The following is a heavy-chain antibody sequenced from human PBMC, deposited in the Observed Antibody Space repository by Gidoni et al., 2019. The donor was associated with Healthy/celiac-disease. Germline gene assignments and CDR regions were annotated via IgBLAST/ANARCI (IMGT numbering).Heavy chain of an antibody. D-gene: IGHD3-10*01. Sequence: QVQLQESGPGLVKPSETLSLTCAVSGYSISSGYYWGWIRQPPGKGLEWIGSIYHSGSTYYHPSLKSRVTISVDTSKNQFSLKLSSVTAADTAVYYCARDPYSGGAVDYWGQGTLVTVSS. CDR3: ARDPYSGGAVDY. J-gene: IGHJ4*02. CDR2: IYHSGST. V-gene: IGHV4-38-2*02. CDR1: GYSISSGYY.